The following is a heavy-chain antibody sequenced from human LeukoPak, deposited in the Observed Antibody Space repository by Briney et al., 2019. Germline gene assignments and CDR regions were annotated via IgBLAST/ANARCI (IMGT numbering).Heavy chain of an antibody. Sequence: PSETLSLTCTVSGDSISSTGYFWGWIRQPPGKGLEWIGTIYYSGNTYHHPSLKSRVTISVDTSKNQFYLKLSSVTATDTALYYCARQAPVLTVYAHHFDHWGQGTPVTVSS. CDR2: IYYSGNT. V-gene: IGHV4-39*01. D-gene: IGHD2-8*01. CDR3: ARQAPVLTVYAHHFDH. CDR1: GDSISSTGYF. J-gene: IGHJ4*02.